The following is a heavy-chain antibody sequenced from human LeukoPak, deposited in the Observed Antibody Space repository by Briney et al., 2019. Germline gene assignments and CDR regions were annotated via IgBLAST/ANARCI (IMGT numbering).Heavy chain of an antibody. CDR3: ARGPSYYDFHH. V-gene: IGHV1-8*02. CDR1: GHTFTSLR. J-gene: IGHJ4*02. CDR2: MSPNSGNT. D-gene: IGHD3-3*01. Sequence: VASVKASCKASGHTFTSLRVHWVQQAPGQGLEWMGWMSPNSGNTGYAQKFQGRVTMTSNTSISTAYMELSGLRSEDTAIYYCARGPSYYDFHHWGQGTLVTVSS.